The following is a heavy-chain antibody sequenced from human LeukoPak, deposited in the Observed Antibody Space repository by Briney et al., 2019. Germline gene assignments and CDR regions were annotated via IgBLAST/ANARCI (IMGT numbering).Heavy chain of an antibody. J-gene: IGHJ4*02. D-gene: IGHD3-10*01. V-gene: IGHV4-38-2*02. CDR1: GNSISSGYY. CDR3: ARGMVRGVIVDF. Sequence: SETLSLTCTVSGNSISSGYYWGWIRQPPGKGLEWIGSIYHSGGTYYNLSLKSRVTISVDTSKNKFSLELSSVTSADTAVYYCARGMVRGVIVDFWGQGTLVTVSS. CDR2: IYHSGGT.